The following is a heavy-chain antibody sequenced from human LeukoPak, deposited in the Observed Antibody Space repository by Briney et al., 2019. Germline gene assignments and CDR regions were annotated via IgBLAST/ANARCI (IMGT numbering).Heavy chain of an antibody. Sequence: ASVKVSCKASGGTFSSYAISWVRQAPGQGLEWMGGIIPIFGTANYAQKFQGRVTITADESTSTAYMELSSLRSEDTAVYYCNLKGSEDYYDSSGYYNYFDYWGQGTLVTVSS. V-gene: IGHV1-69*01. J-gene: IGHJ4*02. CDR1: GGTFSSYA. CDR2: IIPIFGTA. CDR3: NLKGSEDYYDSSGYYNYFDY. D-gene: IGHD3-22*01.